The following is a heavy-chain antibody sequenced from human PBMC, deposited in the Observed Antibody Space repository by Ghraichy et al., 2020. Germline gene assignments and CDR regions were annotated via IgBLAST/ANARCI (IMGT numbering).Heavy chain of an antibody. J-gene: IGHJ4*02. CDR3: SRDGKGSVTPFDY. Sequence: SETLSLTCAVSGGSISSGGYSWSWIRHPRGKGLEWIGYIYYSGSTYYNSALKSRLTISVDTPKNQFSLKLTAVTAADTAVYYCSRDGKGSVTPFDYWGQGTLVTVSS. D-gene: IGHD3-10*01. CDR2: IYYSGST. V-gene: IGHV4-30-4*07. CDR1: GGSISSGGYS.